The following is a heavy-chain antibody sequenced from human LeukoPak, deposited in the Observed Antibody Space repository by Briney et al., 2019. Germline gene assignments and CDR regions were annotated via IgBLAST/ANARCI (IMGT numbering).Heavy chain of an antibody. CDR2: INHSGST. Sequence: SETLSLTCAVYGGSFSGYYWSWIRQPPGKGLEWSGEINHSGSTNYNPSLKSRVTISVDTSKNQFSLQLNSVTPEDTAVYYCARTVRGEYWPGGFDYWGQGTLVTVSS. CDR1: GGSFSGYY. D-gene: IGHD3-10*01. V-gene: IGHV4-34*01. CDR3: ARTVRGEYWPGGFDY. J-gene: IGHJ4*02.